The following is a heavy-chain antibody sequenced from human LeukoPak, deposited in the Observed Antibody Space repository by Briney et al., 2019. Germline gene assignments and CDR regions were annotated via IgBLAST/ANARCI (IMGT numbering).Heavy chain of an antibody. J-gene: IGHJ4*02. V-gene: IGHV1-2*04. CDR2: IDAKSGGT. Sequence: ASVKVSCKASGYTFTGHYMHWVRQAPGQGLEWMGWIDAKSGGTKYAQRFQGWVTMTRDTSINTGYMELSSLTSDDTAVYYCARWRGYSSGWSGPFDDWGQGTLVTVSS. CDR3: ARWRGYSSGWSGPFDD. D-gene: IGHD6-13*01. CDR1: GYTFTGHY.